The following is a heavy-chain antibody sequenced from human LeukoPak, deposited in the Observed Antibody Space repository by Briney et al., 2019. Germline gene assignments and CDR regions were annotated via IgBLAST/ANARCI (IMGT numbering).Heavy chain of an antibody. V-gene: IGHV3-23*01. J-gene: IGHJ1*01. CDR2: ISGSGGST. CDR1: GFTFSSYA. CDR3: AKDLYGSGSYYNTRGYFQH. Sequence: GGPLRLSCAASGFTFSSYAMSWVRQAPGKGLEWVSAISGSGGSTYYADSVKGRFTISRDNSKNTLYLQMNSLRAEDTAVYYCAKDLYGSGSYYNTRGYFQHWGQGTLVTVSS. D-gene: IGHD3-10*01.